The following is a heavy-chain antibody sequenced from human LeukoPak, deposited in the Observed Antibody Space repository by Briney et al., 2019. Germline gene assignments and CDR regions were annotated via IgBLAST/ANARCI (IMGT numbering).Heavy chain of an antibody. V-gene: IGHV3-30*02. J-gene: IGHJ4*02. CDR3: ATEGHDGRGLYYVFPEY. CDR2: IRDDGSKK. D-gene: IGHD3-22*01. Sequence: PGGSLRLSCAASGFPFSNYGMHWVRQVPGMGLEWVAFIRDDGSKKYYLDSVKGRFTISRDDSKNTLYLQMSSLRPDDTGVYYCATEGHDGRGLYYVFPEYWGPGTLVTVSS. CDR1: GFPFSNYG.